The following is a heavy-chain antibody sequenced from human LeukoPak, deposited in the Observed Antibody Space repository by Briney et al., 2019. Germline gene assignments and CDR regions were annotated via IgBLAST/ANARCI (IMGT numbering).Heavy chain of an antibody. V-gene: IGHV1-8*01. CDR2: MNPTSGNT. Sequence: PGASVKVSCKASGYTFTSYDINWVRQATGQGLEWMGWMNPTSGNTGYAQKFQGRVTMTRDTSIGTAYMELSSLRSEDSAVYYCARVPNRGDKFDPWGQGTLVTVSS. CDR3: ARVPNRGDKFDP. J-gene: IGHJ5*02. CDR1: GYTFTSYD. D-gene: IGHD4-17*01.